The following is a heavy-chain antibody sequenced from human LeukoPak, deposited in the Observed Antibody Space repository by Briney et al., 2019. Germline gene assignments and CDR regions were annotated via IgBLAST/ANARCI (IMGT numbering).Heavy chain of an antibody. J-gene: IGHJ4*02. D-gene: IGHD2-2*01. CDR3: ARDFLAAGYCSSTSCPRFDY. CDR2: ISAYNGNT. V-gene: IGHV1-18*01. CDR1: GYTFISYG. Sequence: ASVKVSCKASGYTFISYGISWVRQAPGQGLEWMGWISAYNGNTNYAQKLQGRVTMTTDTSTSTAYMELRSLRSDDTAVYYCARDFLAAGYCSSTSCPRFDYWGQGTLVTVSS.